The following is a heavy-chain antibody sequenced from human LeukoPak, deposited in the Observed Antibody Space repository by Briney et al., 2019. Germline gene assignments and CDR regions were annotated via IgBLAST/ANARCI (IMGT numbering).Heavy chain of an antibody. J-gene: IGHJ4*02. CDR3: ARVSTNCYGFRQ. CDR2: INEDGTSA. CDR1: GSGFSVYW. Sequence: GGSLRLSCAASGSGFSVYWMHWVRQAPGKGLVRVAHINEDGTSASHADSVKGRFTISRDNAKNTLYLQMNSLTVEDTAVYYCARVSTNCYGFRQWGQGSLVTVSS. D-gene: IGHD5-18*01. V-gene: IGHV3-74*01.